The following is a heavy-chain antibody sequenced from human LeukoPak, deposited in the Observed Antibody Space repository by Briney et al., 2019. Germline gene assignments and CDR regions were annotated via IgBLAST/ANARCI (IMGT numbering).Heavy chain of an antibody. D-gene: IGHD3-10*01. Sequence: GGSLRLSCAASGFTFSSYSMNWVRQAPGKGLEWVSSISSSSSYIYYADSVKGRFTISRDNAKNSLYLQMNSLRAEDTAVYYCARGRSYGSGRRFLNLDYWGQGTLVTVSS. CDR3: ARGRSYGSGRRFLNLDY. CDR2: ISSSSSYI. V-gene: IGHV3-21*01. J-gene: IGHJ4*02. CDR1: GFTFSSYS.